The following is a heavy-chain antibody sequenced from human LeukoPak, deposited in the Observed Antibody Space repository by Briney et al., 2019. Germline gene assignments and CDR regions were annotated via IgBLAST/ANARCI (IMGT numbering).Heavy chain of an antibody. V-gene: IGHV3-48*03. Sequence: GGSLRLSCAASGFTFSSYEMNWVRQAPGKGLEWVSYISSSGSTIYYADSVKGRFTISRDNAKNSLYLQMNSLRAEDTAVYYCARNRWQPYYYYGMDVWGQGTTVTVSS. J-gene: IGHJ6*02. CDR1: GFTFSSYE. CDR3: ARNRWQPYYYYGMDV. D-gene: IGHD4-23*01. CDR2: ISSSGSTI.